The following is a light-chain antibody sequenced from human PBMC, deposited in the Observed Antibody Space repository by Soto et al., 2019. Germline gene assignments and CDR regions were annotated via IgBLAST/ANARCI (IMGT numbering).Light chain of an antibody. Sequence: EVVMRQSPATLSVSPGEGATLSCSASQGIGDTLAWYQHQPGQTPSLLFYDPSTTPTGVPTRFSVSRSGAELTLTISSLESEEFAVYYCQPCNNCQHTVGGGTKVEIK. V-gene: IGKV3-15*01. CDR3: QPCNNCQHT. CDR2: DPS. CDR1: QGIGDT. J-gene: IGKJ4*02.